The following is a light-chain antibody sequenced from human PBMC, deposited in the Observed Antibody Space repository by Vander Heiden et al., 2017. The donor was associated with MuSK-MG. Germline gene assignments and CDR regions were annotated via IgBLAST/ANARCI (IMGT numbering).Light chain of an antibody. Sequence: EIVLTQSPATLSLSPGERATLSCRASQSVSSYIAWHHQRPVQAPRLPICDASNRAPGIPARFSGSGSGTDFTLTISSLEPEDFAVYYCQQRSIWPLTFGGGTKVEIK. CDR3: QQRSIWPLT. J-gene: IGKJ4*01. CDR2: DAS. V-gene: IGKV3-11*01. CDR1: QSVSSY.